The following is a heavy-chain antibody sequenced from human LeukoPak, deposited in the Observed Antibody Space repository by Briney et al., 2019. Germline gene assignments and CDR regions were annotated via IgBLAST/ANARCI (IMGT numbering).Heavy chain of an antibody. J-gene: IGHJ3*02. V-gene: IGHV3-7*01. Sequence: AGGSLRLSCAASGFTFSSYWMSWVRQAPGKGLEWVANIKQDGSEKYYVDSVKGRFTISRDNAKNSLYLQVNSLRAEDTAVYYCARLGNWGGNAFDIWGQGTMVTVSS. CDR3: ARLGNWGGNAFDI. CDR1: GFTFSSYW. CDR2: IKQDGSEK. D-gene: IGHD7-27*01.